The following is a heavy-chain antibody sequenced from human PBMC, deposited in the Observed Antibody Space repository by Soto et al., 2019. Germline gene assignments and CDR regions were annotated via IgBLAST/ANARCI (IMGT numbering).Heavy chain of an antibody. V-gene: IGHV3-23*01. J-gene: IGHJ5*02. CDR2: ISGSGGST. CDR1: GFTFSSYA. Sequence: PGGSLRLSCAASGFTFSSYAMSWVRQAPGKGLEWVSAISGSGGSTYYADSVKGRFTISRDNSKNTLYLQMNSLRAEDTAVYYCASRLITMVRGVQNWFDPWGQGTLVTVSS. CDR3: ASRLITMVRGVQNWFDP. D-gene: IGHD3-10*01.